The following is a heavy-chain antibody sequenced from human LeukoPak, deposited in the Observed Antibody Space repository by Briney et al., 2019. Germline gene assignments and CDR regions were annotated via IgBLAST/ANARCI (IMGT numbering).Heavy chain of an antibody. CDR2: IRSKAYGGTT. CDR3: LYYYDSSGYYLPDH. J-gene: IGHJ4*02. Sequence: PGGSLRLSCTASGLTFGEYAMSGVRQAPGKGLEWVGVIRSKAYGGTTEYAASVKGRFTISRDDSKSIAYLLMNSLKSEDTAVYHCLYYYDSSGYYLPDHWGQGTLVTVSS. D-gene: IGHD3-22*01. CDR1: GLTFGEYA. V-gene: IGHV3-49*04.